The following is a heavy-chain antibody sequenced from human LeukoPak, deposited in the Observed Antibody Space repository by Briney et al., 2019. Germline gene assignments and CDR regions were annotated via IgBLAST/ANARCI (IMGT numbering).Heavy chain of an antibody. Sequence: ASVKVSCKASGYRFTTHGISWVRQAPGQGLEWLGWISGYSGKTNSAQNLQGRVTMTIDTSTSTAYMELRNPRSDDTAVYYCVRERLGNCSGGNCHGADYWGQGALVTVSS. D-gene: IGHD2-15*01. CDR1: GYRFTTHG. J-gene: IGHJ4*02. CDR2: ISGYSGKT. CDR3: VRERLGNCSGGNCHGADY. V-gene: IGHV1-18*01.